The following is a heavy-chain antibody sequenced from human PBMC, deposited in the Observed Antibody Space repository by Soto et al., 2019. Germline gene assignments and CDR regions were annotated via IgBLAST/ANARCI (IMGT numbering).Heavy chain of an antibody. J-gene: IGHJ3*02. CDR2: ISAYNGNT. D-gene: IGHD6-13*01. V-gene: IGHV1-18*01. CDR3: ARDLHSSSRYGLVAFDI. CDR1: GYTFTNYG. Sequence: ASVKVSCKASGYTFTNYGISWVRQAPGRGLEWMGWISAYNGNTNYAQKLQGRVTMTTDTSTSTAYMELRSLRSDDTAVYYCARDLHSSSRYGLVAFDIWGQATMVTVSS.